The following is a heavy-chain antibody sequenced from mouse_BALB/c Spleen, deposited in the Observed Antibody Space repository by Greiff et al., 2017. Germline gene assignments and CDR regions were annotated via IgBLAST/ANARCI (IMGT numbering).Heavy chain of an antibody. V-gene: IGHV1-5*01. CDR3: TREEDGYYAMDY. Sequence: VQLKQSGTVLARPGASVKMSCKASGYSFTSYWMHWVKQRPGQGLEWIGAIYPGNSDTSYNQKFKGKAKLTAVTSASTAYMELSSLTNEDSAVYYCTREEDGYYAMDYWGQGTSVTVSS. D-gene: IGHD2-3*01. J-gene: IGHJ4*01. CDR2: IYPGNSDT. CDR1: GYSFTSYW.